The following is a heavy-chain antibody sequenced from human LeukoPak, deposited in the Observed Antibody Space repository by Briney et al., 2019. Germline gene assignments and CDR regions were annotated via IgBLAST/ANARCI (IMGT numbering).Heavy chain of an antibody. V-gene: IGHV4-38-2*02. CDR3: ARRVSSSSSGFDY. CDR2: IYHSGNT. CDR1: GYSIISGFY. J-gene: IGHJ4*02. Sequence: PSETLSLTCTVSGYSIISGFYWGWIRQPPGKGLEWIGSIYHSGNTYYNPSLKSQATISVDTSKNQFSLKLNSVTAADTAVYYCARRVSSSSSGFDYWGRGTLVTVSS. D-gene: IGHD6-6*01.